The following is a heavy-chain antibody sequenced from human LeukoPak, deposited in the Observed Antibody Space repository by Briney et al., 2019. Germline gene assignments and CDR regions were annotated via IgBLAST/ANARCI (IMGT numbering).Heavy chain of an antibody. CDR3: ARAGIAAAVDAPHFDY. J-gene: IGHJ4*02. D-gene: IGHD6-13*01. CDR2: MNPNNGNT. Sequence: GASVKVSCKASGYTFTSYDINWVRQATGQGLEWMAWMNPNNGNTGNAQKFQGRVTLTRITSISTAYMELSGLRSEDTAVYYCARAGIAAAVDAPHFDYWGQGTLVTVSS. V-gene: IGHV1-8*01. CDR1: GYTFTSYD.